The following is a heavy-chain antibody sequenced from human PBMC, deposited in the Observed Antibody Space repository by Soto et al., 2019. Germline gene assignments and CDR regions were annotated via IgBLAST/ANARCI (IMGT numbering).Heavy chain of an antibody. D-gene: IGHD5-12*01. CDR3: ARDPYSGYDLNWFDP. V-gene: IGHV5-10-1*01. CDR2: IDPSDSYT. CDR1: GYSFTSYW. Sequence: GESLKISCKGSGYSFTSYWISWVRQMPGKVLEWMGRIDPSDSYTNYSPSFQGHVTISADKSISTAYLQWSSLKASDTAMYYCARDPYSGYDLNWFDPWGQGXLVTVYS. J-gene: IGHJ5*02.